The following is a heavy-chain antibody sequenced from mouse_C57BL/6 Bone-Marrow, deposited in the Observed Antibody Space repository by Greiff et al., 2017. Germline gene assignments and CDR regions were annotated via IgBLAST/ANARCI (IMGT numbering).Heavy chain of an antibody. CDR3: AGYGNPWYFDV. CDR1: GVDFSRYW. J-gene: IGHJ1*03. CDR2: INPDSSTI. V-gene: IGHV4-1*01. D-gene: IGHD2-1*01. Sequence: AAEGVDFSRYWMSWVRRAPGKGLEWIGEINPDSSTINYAPSLKDKFIISRDNAKNTLYLQMSKVRSEDTALYYCAGYGNPWYFDVWGTGTTVTVSS.